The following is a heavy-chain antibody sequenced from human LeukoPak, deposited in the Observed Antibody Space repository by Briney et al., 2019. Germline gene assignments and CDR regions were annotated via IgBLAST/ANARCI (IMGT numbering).Heavy chain of an antibody. D-gene: IGHD4-17*01. V-gene: IGHV3-48*04. CDR1: GFTFSSYS. Sequence: GGSLRLSCAASGFTFSSYSMNWVREAPGKGREWGSYISSSSNTRYYADSVKGRFTTSRDNAKNSLYLQMNSLRAEDTAAYYCARVPPMMTTVTTVYYYYYYMDVWGKGTTVTVSS. CDR3: ARVPPMMTTVTTVYYYYYYMDV. CDR2: ISSSSNTR. J-gene: IGHJ6*03.